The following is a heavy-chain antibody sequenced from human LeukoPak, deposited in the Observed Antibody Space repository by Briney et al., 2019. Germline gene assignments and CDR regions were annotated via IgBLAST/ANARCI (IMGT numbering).Heavy chain of an antibody. Sequence: PSETLSLTCAVYGGSFSGYYWSWIRQPPGKGLEWIGEINHSGSTNYNPSLKSRVTISVDTSKNQFSLKLNSVAAADTAVYYCARHWKWPWYFDLWGRGTLVTVSS. CDR3: ARHWKWPWYFDL. V-gene: IGHV4-34*01. J-gene: IGHJ2*01. CDR1: GGSFSGYY. CDR2: INHSGST. D-gene: IGHD5-12*01.